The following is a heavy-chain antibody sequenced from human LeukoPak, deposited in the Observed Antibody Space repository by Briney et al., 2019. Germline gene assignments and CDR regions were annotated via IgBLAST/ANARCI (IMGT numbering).Heavy chain of an antibody. CDR3: AREFRTYCSSTSCYGLDP. CDR1: GFTFSDYY. CDR2: ISSSGSTI. V-gene: IGHV3-11*04. Sequence: GGSLRLSCAASGFTFSDYYMNWIRQAPGKGLEWVSYISSSGSTIYYADSVKGRFTISRDNAKNSLYLQMNSLRAEDTAVYYCAREFRTYCSSTSCYGLDPWGQGTLVTVSS. D-gene: IGHD2-2*01. J-gene: IGHJ5*02.